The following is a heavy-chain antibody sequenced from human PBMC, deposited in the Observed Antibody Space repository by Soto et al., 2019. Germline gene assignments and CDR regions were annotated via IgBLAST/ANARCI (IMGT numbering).Heavy chain of an antibody. J-gene: IGHJ6*02. V-gene: IGHV1-69*01. D-gene: IGHD2-2*01. Sequence: QVQLVQSGAEVKKPGSSVKVSCKASGGTFSSYAISWVRQAPGQGLEWMGGIIPIFGTANDEQKFQGRVTITADESTSTAYMELSSLRSEDTAVYYCARGVVPASIDYYYYGMDVWGQGTTVTVSS. CDR3: ARGVVPASIDYYYYGMDV. CDR1: GGTFSSYA. CDR2: IIPIFGTA.